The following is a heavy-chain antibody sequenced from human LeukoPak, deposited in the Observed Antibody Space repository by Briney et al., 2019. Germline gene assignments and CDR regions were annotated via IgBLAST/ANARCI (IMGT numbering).Heavy chain of an antibody. J-gene: IGHJ3*02. V-gene: IGHV1-18*01. CDR3: ATSYGGNSLALGDAFDI. D-gene: IGHD4-23*01. CDR1: GNTFATYD. CDR2: ISAYNGNT. Sequence: ASVKVSCKASGNTFATYDFNWVRQAPGQGLEWMGLISAYNGNTNYAQKLQGRVTMTTDTSTSTAYMELRSLRSEDTAVYYCATSYGGNSLALGDAFDIWGQGTLVIVSS.